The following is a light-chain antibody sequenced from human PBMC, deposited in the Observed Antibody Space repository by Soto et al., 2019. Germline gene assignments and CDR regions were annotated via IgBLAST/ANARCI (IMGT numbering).Light chain of an antibody. V-gene: IGLV2-14*01. CDR3: SSKTRSSSPFV. J-gene: IGLJ1*01. CDR2: EVS. Sequence: QSALTQPASVSGSPGQSITISCTGSTSDVGAYNYVSWYKHHPGQAPQPMIYEVSNRPSGVSNRFSGSKSGNTASLTISALQADDEGDYYCSSKTRSSSPFVFGTGTKVTVL. CDR1: TSDVGAYNY.